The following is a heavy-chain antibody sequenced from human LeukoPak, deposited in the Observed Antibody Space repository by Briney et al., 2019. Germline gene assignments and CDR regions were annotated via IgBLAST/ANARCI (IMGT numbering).Heavy chain of an antibody. Sequence: GGSLRLSCAASGFTFSSYSMNWVRQAPGKGLEWVSSISSSSSYIYYADSVKGRFTISRDNAKNALYLQMNSLRAEDTAVYYCARAPTYYYDSSGSPGAFDIWGQGTMVTVSS. D-gene: IGHD3-22*01. J-gene: IGHJ3*02. CDR2: ISSSSSYI. CDR1: GFTFSSYS. V-gene: IGHV3-21*01. CDR3: ARAPTYYYDSSGSPGAFDI.